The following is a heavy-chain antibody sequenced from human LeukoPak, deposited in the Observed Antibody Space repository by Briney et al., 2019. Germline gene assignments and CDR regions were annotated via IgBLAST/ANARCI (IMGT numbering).Heavy chain of an antibody. D-gene: IGHD3-22*01. J-gene: IGHJ4*02. Sequence: SETLSLTCAVYGGSFSGYYWSWIRQPPGKGLEWIGEINHSGSTNYNPSLKSRVTISVDTSKNQFSLKLSSVTAADTAVYYCARRRYYDSSGYYYHKPQTFFGYWGQGTLVTVSS. CDR3: ARRRYYDSSGYYYHKPQTFFGY. CDR2: INHSGST. CDR1: GGSFSGYY. V-gene: IGHV4-34*01.